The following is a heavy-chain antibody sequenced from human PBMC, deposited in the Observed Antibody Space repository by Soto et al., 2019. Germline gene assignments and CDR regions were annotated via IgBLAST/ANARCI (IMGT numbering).Heavy chain of an antibody. D-gene: IGHD2-2*01. J-gene: IGHJ6*02. V-gene: IGHV4-34*01. CDR1: SGSFSGYY. Sequence: PSETLSLTCAVYSGSFSGYYWSWIRQPPGKGLEWIGEINHSGSTNYNPSLKSRVTISVDTSKNQFSLKLSSVTAADTAVYYCARGFCSSTAEYYYYYYGMDVWGQGTTVTVSS. CDR3: ARGFCSSTAEYYYYYYGMDV. CDR2: INHSGST.